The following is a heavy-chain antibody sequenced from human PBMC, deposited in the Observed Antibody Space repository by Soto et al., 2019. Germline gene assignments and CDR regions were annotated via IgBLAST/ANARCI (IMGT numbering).Heavy chain of an antibody. D-gene: IGHD3-3*01. CDR3: ARDLGDGQYYFDY. CDR1: GFTFSSYG. Sequence: QVQLVESGGGVVQPGRSLRLSCAASGFTFSSYGMHWVRQAPGKGLEWVAVIWYDGSNKYYADSVKGRFTISRDNSKNTLYRQMNSLRAEDTAVYYCARDLGDGQYYFDYWGQGTLVTVSS. CDR2: IWYDGSNK. J-gene: IGHJ4*02. V-gene: IGHV3-33*01.